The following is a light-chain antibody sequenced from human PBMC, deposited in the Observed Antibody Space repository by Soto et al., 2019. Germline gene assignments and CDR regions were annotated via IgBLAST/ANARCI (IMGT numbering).Light chain of an antibody. CDR2: GDT. CDR1: RSEIGTGYS. V-gene: IGLV1-40*01. J-gene: IGLJ2*01. CDR3: QSDDSRLSESVV. Sequence: QSVLTQPHSGSGAPGQRVTISCTWSRSEIGTGYSVHWYKQLPGTAPQLLIFGDTIRASGVHDRISGSKSGTSAYLAIAGLQLEDEADYYCQSDDSRLSESVVFGVGTKLTVL.